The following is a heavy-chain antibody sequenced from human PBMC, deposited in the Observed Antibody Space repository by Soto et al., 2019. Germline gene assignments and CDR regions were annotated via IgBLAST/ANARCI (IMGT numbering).Heavy chain of an antibody. J-gene: IGHJ6*02. CDR1: GFDFGTFG. V-gene: IGHV1-58*02. CDR2: LVVGTGST. D-gene: IGHD2-15*01. Sequence: QMQLVQSGPEVKKPGTSVKVSCKASGFDFGTFGIQWLRQSHGRGFEWIGWLVVGTGSTNYAPNFQGRVTITRDMFTSIAYMDLTNLRSDDTAVYFCSADRPDSAIGWPVWGQGTTVAVSS. CDR3: SADRPDSAIGWPV.